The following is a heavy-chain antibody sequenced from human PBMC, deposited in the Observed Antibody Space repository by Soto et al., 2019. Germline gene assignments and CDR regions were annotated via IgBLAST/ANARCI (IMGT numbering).Heavy chain of an antibody. J-gene: IGHJ4*02. CDR1: GFTFSSYG. CDR3: AKGVRIAVAGLDY. Sequence: QVQLVESGGGVVQPGRSLRLSCAASGFTFSSYGMHWVRQAPGKGLEWVAVISYDGSNKYYADSVKGRFTISRDNSKNTLYLQMNSLRAEDTAVYYCAKGVRIAVAGLDYWGQGTLVTVSS. D-gene: IGHD6-19*01. CDR2: ISYDGSNK. V-gene: IGHV3-30*18.